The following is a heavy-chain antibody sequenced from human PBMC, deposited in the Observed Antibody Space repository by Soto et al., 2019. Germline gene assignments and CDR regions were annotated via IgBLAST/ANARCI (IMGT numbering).Heavy chain of an antibody. Sequence: AVKVFCKASGGTFSSYAISWVRQAPGQGLEWMGGIIPIFGTANYAQKFQGIVTITADESTSTAYMELSSLRSEDTAVYYCASPSERDGYHSLAWGQGTLVTVSS. CDR3: ASPSERDGYHSLA. CDR2: IIPIFGTA. V-gene: IGHV1-69*13. CDR1: GGTFSSYA. J-gene: IGHJ5*02. D-gene: IGHD5-12*01.